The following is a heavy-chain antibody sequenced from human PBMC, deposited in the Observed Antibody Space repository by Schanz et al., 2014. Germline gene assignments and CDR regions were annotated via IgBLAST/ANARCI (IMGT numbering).Heavy chain of an antibody. V-gene: IGHV3-7*01. CDR2: IKQDGSAK. CDR1: GFTFSRYW. CDR3: ARVRAYDYGAEAHGMDV. D-gene: IGHD4-17*01. Sequence: EVQLVESGGGLVQPGGSLRLCCVASGFTFSRYWMTWVRQAPGKGLEWVANIKQDGSAKNYVDSVKGRFTISRDNPKNSLCLQMNSLRAEDTALYYCARVRAYDYGAEAHGMDVWGHGTTVTFSS. J-gene: IGHJ6*02.